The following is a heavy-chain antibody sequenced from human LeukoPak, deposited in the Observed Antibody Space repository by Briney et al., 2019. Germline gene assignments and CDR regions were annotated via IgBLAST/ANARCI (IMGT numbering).Heavy chain of an antibody. CDR2: IYTSGST. Sequence: SETLSLTCTVSGGSISSYYWSWIRQPAGKGLEWIGRIYTSGSTNYNPSLKSRVTMSVDTSKNQFSLKLSSVTAADTAVYYCARARYRVVPGVWFDPWGQGTLVTVSS. J-gene: IGHJ5*02. CDR1: GGSISSYY. CDR3: ARARYRVVPGVWFDP. V-gene: IGHV4-4*07. D-gene: IGHD2-2*01.